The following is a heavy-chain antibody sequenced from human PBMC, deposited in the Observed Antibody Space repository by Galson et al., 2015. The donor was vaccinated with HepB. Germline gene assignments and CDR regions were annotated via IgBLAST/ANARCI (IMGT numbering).Heavy chain of an antibody. CDR3: ARDNPTNGYDDF. D-gene: IGHD5-12*01. CDR1: GFSFSAYG. J-gene: IGHJ4*02. V-gene: IGHV3-33*08. CDR2: LWPDSSQE. Sequence: SLRLSCAASGFSFSAYGMHWVCQAPGKGLEWVALLWPDSSQEYYVDSVKGRFTISRDNSKNTQYLQMDRLRVEDSGVYYCARDNPTNGYDDFWGQGTLVTVSS.